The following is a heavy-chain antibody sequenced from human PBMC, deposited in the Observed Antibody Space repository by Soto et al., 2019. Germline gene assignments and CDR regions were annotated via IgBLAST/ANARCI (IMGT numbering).Heavy chain of an antibody. V-gene: IGHV3-23*01. CDR2: IRGSGADT. J-gene: IGHJ4*02. Sequence: EVQLLESGGGLVQPGGSLSLSCAASGFTFSSYAMSWVRQAPGKGLEWVSAIRGSGADTYYADSVKGPFTISRDKSKSTLYLQMDSLRAKDTALYYCAKNEDYSGWYVAFYFASWGQGTLVTVSS. D-gene: IGHD6-13*01. CDR3: AKNEDYSGWYVAFYFAS. CDR1: GFTFSSYA.